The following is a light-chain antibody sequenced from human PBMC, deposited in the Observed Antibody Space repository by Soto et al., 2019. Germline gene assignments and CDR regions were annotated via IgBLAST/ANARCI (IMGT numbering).Light chain of an antibody. V-gene: IGLV2-8*01. CDR1: SSDVGGYPF. J-gene: IGLJ1*01. CDR3: SSHAGSDDPIV. Sequence: QSALTQPPSASGSPGQSVTISCTGTSSDVGGYPFVSWYQQHPGKAPQVLIYDVNKRPSGVPDRFSGSKSGNTASLTVSGRQAEDEADYYCSSHAGSDDPIVFGTGTKLTVL. CDR2: DVN.